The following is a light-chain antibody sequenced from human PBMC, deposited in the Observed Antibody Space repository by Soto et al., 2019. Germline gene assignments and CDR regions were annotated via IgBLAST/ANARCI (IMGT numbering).Light chain of an antibody. J-gene: IGLJ1*01. CDR3: SSYSTTITLYV. Sequence: QSALTQPASVSVSPGQSITSSCSGTSGDIGGYNYVSWYQQHPGKAPKLVIYEVSNRPSGLSNRFSGSKSGNTASPTLSGLQGQDEADYYCSSYSTTITLYVFGTGTKVTVL. CDR1: SGDIGGYNY. V-gene: IGLV2-14*01. CDR2: EVS.